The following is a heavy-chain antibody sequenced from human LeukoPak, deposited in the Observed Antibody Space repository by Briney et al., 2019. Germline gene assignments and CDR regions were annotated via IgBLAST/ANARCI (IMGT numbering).Heavy chain of an antibody. V-gene: IGHV3-43*02. CDR2: ISGDGGST. D-gene: IGHD3-22*01. J-gene: IGHJ3*02. CDR1: GFTFDDYA. CDR3: AKIYDSSGPDDAFDI. Sequence: PGGSLRLSCAASGFTFDDYAMHWVRQAPGKGLEWVSLISGDGGSTYYADSVKGRFTISRDNSKNSLYLQMNSLRTEDTALYYWAKIYDSSGPDDAFDIWGQGTMVTVSS.